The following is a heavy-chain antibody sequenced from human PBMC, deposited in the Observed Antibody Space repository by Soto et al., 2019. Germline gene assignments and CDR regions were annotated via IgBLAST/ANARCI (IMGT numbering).Heavy chain of an antibody. D-gene: IGHD6-19*01. CDR3: AREAVAFLGGMDV. CDR1: RFTFSSYS. V-gene: IGHV3-48*02. CDR2: ISSSSSTI. Sequence: PGGSLRLSCAASRFTFSSYSMNWVRQAPGKGLEWVSYISSSSSTIYYAGSVKGRFTISRDNAKDSLYLQMNSLRDEDTAVYYCAREAVAFLGGMDVWGQGTTVTVSS. J-gene: IGHJ6*02.